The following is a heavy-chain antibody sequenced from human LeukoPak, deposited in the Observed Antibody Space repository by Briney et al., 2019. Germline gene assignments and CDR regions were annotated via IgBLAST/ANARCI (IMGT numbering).Heavy chain of an antibody. D-gene: IGHD2-2*01. CDR2: ISAYNGNT. J-gene: IGHJ4*02. CDR3: ARRYCSSTSCHVDY. Sequence: ASVKVSCKASGYTFTSYGISWVRQAPGQGLEWMGWISAYNGNTNYAQKLQGRVTMTTDTSTSTAYMELRSLRSDDTAVYYCARRYCSSTSCHVDYWGQGALVTVSS. V-gene: IGHV1-18*04. CDR1: GYTFTSYG.